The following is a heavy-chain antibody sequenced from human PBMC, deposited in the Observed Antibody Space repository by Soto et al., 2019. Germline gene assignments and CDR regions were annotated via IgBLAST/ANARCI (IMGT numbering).Heavy chain of an antibody. J-gene: IGHJ4*02. CDR1: GFTFSSYT. D-gene: IGHD3-16*01. CDR3: TRGADGFDY. Sequence: GGSLRLSCAASGFTFSSYTMNWVRQAPGKGLEWVSGIGTAGDTYYTGSVKGRFIMSRENAKNSSYLQMNSLRAGDTAVYYCTRGADGFDYWGQGTLVTVSS. V-gene: IGHV3-13*01. CDR2: IGTAGDT.